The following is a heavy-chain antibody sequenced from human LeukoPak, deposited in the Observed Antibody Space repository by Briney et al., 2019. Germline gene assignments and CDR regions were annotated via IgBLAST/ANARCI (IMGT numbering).Heavy chain of an antibody. D-gene: IGHD3-22*01. CDR2: ITWNRDNI. Sequence: GGSLRLSCAASGFIFSSYAINWVRQAPGKGLEWVAGITWNRDNIGYGDSVKGRFTISRDNVKNVLYLQMNSLRPEDTALYYCAKDLSSAITSALVLDVWGQGTTV. V-gene: IGHV3-9*01. J-gene: IGHJ6*02. CDR3: AKDLSSAITSALVLDV. CDR1: GFIFSSYA.